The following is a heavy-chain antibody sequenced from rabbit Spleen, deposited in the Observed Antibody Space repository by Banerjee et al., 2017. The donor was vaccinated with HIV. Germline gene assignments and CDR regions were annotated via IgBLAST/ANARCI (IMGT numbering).Heavy chain of an antibody. Sequence: QEQLVESGGGLVQPTGSLTLTCKASGFSFGDRDVMCWVRQAPGKGLQWIACINAYTGKPVYATWAKGRFTISSHNAQNTLYLQLHSLTAADTATYFCVRGASGSGYYSLWGPGTLVTVS. J-gene: IGHJ4*01. D-gene: IGHD1-1*01. CDR3: VRGASGSGYYSL. CDR1: GFSFGDRDV. CDR2: INAYTGKP. V-gene: IGHV1S45*01.